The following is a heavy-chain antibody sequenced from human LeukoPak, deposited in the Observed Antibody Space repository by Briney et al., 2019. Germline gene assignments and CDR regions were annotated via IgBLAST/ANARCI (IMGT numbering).Heavy chain of an antibody. CDR1: GFTFSSYS. J-gene: IGHJ4*02. CDR3: ARDSIAAAGTPPDY. D-gene: IGHD6-13*01. Sequence: GGSLRLSCAASGFTFSSYSMNWVRQAPGKGLEWVSYISSSSSTIYYADSVKGRFTISRDNAKNSLYLQMNSLRAEDTAVYYCARDSIAAAGTPPDYWGQGTLVTVSS. CDR2: ISSSSSTI. V-gene: IGHV3-48*04.